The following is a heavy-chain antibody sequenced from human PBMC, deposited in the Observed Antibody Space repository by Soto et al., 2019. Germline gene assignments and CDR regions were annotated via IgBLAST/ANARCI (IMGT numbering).Heavy chain of an antibody. J-gene: IGHJ3*02. D-gene: IGHD3-16*02. CDR3: ARDHPTYDYVWGSYRYTRGAFDI. V-gene: IGHV4-61*01. Sequence: QVQLQESGPGLAKPSETLSLTCTVSGGSVSSGSYYWSWIRQPPGKGLEWIGYIYYSGSTNYNPSLKSRVTISVDTSKNQFSLKLSSVTAADTAVYYCARDHPTYDYVWGSYRYTRGAFDIWGQGTMVTVSS. CDR1: GGSVSSGSYY. CDR2: IYYSGST.